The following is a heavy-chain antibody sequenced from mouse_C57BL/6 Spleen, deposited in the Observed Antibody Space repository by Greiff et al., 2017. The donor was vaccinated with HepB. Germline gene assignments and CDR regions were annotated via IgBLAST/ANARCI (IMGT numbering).Heavy chain of an antibody. CDR1: GYTFNSYW. D-gene: IGHD1-1*01. Sequence: VKLVESGAELVKPGASVKLSCKASGYTFNSYWMHWVNQRPGQGLEWIGMIHPNSGSTNYNEKFKSKATLTVDKSSSTAYMQLSILTSEDSAVYYGARGDYRSSPFAYWGQGTLVTVSA. J-gene: IGHJ3*01. V-gene: IGHV1-64*01. CDR3: ARGDYRSSPFAY. CDR2: IHPNSGST.